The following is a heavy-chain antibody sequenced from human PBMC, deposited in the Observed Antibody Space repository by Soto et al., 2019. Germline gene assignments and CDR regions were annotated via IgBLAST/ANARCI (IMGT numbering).Heavy chain of an antibody. CDR2: ISGSGGYT. J-gene: IGHJ3*02. V-gene: IGHV3-23*01. Sequence: GSLRLSGAASVFTCSFYAMHWVRQGPGKGLEWVSAISGSGGYTYYADSVKGRFTISRDNSKNTLYLQMNSLRAEDTAVYYCAKGLIAVAPGDAFDIWGQGTTVTVSS. CDR1: VFTCSFYA. D-gene: IGHD6-19*01. CDR3: AKGLIAVAPGDAFDI.